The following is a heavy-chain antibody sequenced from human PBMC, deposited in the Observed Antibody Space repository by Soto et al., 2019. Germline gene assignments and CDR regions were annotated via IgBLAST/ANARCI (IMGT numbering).Heavy chain of an antibody. Sequence: EVQLVESGGGLVQPGGSLRLSCAASGFTFSSYWMSWVRQAPGKGLEWVANIKQDGSEKYYVDSVKGRFTISRDNAKNSLYLQMNSLRAEDTAVYYCARMEQLGSNNWFDPWGQGTLVTVSS. D-gene: IGHD6-6*01. V-gene: IGHV3-7*03. CDR3: ARMEQLGSNNWFDP. J-gene: IGHJ5*02. CDR2: IKQDGSEK. CDR1: GFTFSSYW.